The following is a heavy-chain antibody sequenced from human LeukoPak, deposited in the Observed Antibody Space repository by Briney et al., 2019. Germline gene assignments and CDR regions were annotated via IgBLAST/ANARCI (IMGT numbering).Heavy chain of an antibody. CDR3: ARGRKAGVGRVYYMDV. V-gene: IGHV1-8*02. Sequence: ASVKVSCKTSRYTFTSYDINWVRQATGQGLEWMGWMNPKSGNTDYAQKFQGRVTMTSDTSIDTAYMELSNLRSEDTAVCYCARGRKAGVGRVYYMDVWGKGTTVTVFS. CDR2: MNPKSGNT. CDR1: RYTFTSYD. J-gene: IGHJ6*03. D-gene: IGHD3/OR15-3a*01.